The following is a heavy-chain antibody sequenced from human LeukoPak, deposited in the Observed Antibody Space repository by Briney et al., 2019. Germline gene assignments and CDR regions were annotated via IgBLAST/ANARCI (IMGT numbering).Heavy chain of an antibody. D-gene: IGHD2-15*01. CDR1: GGSISSYY. CDR3: ARLYCSGGSCFDY. V-gene: IGHV4-59*01. Sequence: PSETLSLTCTVSGGSISSYYWSWIRQPPAKGMERIGYIYYSGSTNYNPSLKSRVTISVDTSKNQFSLKLSSVTAADTAVYYCARLYCSGGSCFDYWGQGTLVTVSS. J-gene: IGHJ4*02. CDR2: IYYSGST.